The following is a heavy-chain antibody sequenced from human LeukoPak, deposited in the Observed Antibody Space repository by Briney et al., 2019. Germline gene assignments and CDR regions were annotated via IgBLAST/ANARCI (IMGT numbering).Heavy chain of an antibody. CDR3: ARGYCSGGSCYSAENWFDP. Sequence: ASVKVSRKAAGYTFTGYYMFGVRQAPGQGLEWMGRINPNSGGTNYAQKFQGRVTMTRDTSISTAYMELSRLRSDDTAVYYCARGYCSGGSCYSAENWFDPWGQGTLVTVSS. V-gene: IGHV1-2*06. CDR2: INPNSGGT. D-gene: IGHD2-15*01. CDR1: GYTFTGYY. J-gene: IGHJ5*02.